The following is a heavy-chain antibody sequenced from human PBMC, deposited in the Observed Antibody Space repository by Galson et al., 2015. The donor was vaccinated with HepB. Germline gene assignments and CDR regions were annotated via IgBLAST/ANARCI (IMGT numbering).Heavy chain of an antibody. CDR3: ARSLAQPADFDY. CDR1: GFTFSDYY. CDR2: ISSSGSTI. D-gene: IGHD6-13*01. V-gene: IGHV3-11*01. Sequence: SLRLSCAASGFTFSDYYMSWIRQAPGEGLEWVSYISSSGSTIYYADSVKGRFTISRDNARNSLYLQMNSLRAEDTAVYYCARSLAQPADFDYWGQGTLVTVSS. J-gene: IGHJ4*02.